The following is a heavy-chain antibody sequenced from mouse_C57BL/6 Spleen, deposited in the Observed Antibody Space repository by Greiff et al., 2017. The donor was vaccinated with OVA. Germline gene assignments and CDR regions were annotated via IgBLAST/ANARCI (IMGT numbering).Heavy chain of an antibody. CDR3: ARQLRLSYYAMDY. CDR2: IDPSDSYT. Sequence: VQLQQSGAELVKPGASVKLSCKASGYTFTSYWMQWVKQRPGQGLEWIGEIDPSDSYTNYNQKFKGKATLTVDTSSSPAYMQLSSLTSEDSAVYYCARQLRLSYYAMDYWGQGTSVTVSS. J-gene: IGHJ4*01. V-gene: IGHV1-50*01. D-gene: IGHD3-2*02. CDR1: GYTFTSYW.